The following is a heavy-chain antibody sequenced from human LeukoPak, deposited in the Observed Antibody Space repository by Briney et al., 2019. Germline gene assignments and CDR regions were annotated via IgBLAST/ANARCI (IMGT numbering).Heavy chain of an antibody. D-gene: IGHD3-9*01. CDR3: ARGPRGRVNDILPGDV. CDR1: GGSISSSSYY. V-gene: IGHV4-39*01. J-gene: IGHJ6*04. Sequence: SETLSLTCTVSGGSISSSSYYWGWIRQPPGKGLEWIGSIYYSGSTYQNPSLKSRVTISVDTSKNQFSLKLSSVTAADTAVYYCARGPRGRVNDILPGDVWGKGTTVTISS. CDR2: IYYSGST.